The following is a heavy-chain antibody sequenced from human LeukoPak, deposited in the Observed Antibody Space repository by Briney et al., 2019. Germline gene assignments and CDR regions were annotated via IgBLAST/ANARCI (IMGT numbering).Heavy chain of an antibody. CDR2: IYYSGTT. D-gene: IGHD1-1*01. CDR1: GGSISYYY. J-gene: IGHJ4*02. V-gene: IGHV4-59*01. CDR3: ASQLGGYYFDY. Sequence: PSETLSLTCTVSGGSISYYYWRWLRQSPGKGLEWIGYIYYSGTTNYNPSLKSRVTISVDTSKNQSSLQLRSVTAADTAVYYCASQLGGYYFDYWGQGTLVTVSS.